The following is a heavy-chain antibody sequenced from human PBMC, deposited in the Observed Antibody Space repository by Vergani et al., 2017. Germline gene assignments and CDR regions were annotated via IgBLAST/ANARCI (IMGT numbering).Heavy chain of an antibody. CDR3: ARGGWELRGGMDV. CDR2: INPNSGGT. V-gene: IGHV1-2*02. J-gene: IGHJ6*02. D-gene: IGHD1-26*01. Sequence: QVQLVQSGAEVKKPGASVKVSCKASGYTFTGYYMHWVRQAPGQGLEWMGWINPNSGGTKYAQKFQGRVTMTRDTSISTAYMELSRLRSDDTDVYYCARGGWELRGGMDVWGQGTTVTVSS. CDR1: GYTFTGYY.